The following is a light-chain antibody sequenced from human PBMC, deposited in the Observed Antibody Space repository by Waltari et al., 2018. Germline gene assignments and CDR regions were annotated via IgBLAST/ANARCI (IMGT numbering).Light chain of an antibody. CDR2: AGS. Sequence: DIQMTQSPSSLSASVGDRVTITGRASQSISSYLNWYQQKPGKAPKLLIYAGSSLQSGVPATFSCIGSGTDFTLTISSLLPEDFATYYCQQSYSTPITVGQGTRLEIK. CDR1: QSISSY. J-gene: IGKJ5*01. CDR3: QQSYSTPIT. V-gene: IGKV1-39*01.